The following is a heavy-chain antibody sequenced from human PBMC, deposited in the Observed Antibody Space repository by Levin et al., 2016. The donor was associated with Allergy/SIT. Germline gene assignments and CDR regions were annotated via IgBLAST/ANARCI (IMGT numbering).Heavy chain of an antibody. D-gene: IGHD2-15*01. CDR3: ARLGYCSGGSCYLSDY. V-gene: IGHV4-39*01. CDR2: IYYSGST. J-gene: IGHJ4*02. Sequence: WIRQPPGKGLEWIGSIYYSGSTYYNPSLKSRVTISVDTSKNQFSLKLSSVTAADTAVYYCARLGYCSGGSCYLSDYWGQGTLVTVSS.